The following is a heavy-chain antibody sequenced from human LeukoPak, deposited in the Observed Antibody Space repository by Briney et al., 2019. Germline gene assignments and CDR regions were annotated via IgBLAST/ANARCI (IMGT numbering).Heavy chain of an antibody. J-gene: IGHJ4*02. D-gene: IGHD2-15*01. CDR1: GGSISTYY. Sequence: SETLSLTCTVSGGSISTYYWTWIRQPAGKGLEWIGRVYIGGNTNYNPSLKSRVTMSVDTSRNQFSLKLTSVTAADTAVYYCAREIGGSFYLNYWGQGTLVTVSS. V-gene: IGHV4-4*07. CDR2: VYIGGNT. CDR3: AREIGGSFYLNY.